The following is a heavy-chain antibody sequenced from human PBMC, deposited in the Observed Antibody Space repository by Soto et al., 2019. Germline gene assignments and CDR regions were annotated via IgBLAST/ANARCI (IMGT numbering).Heavy chain of an antibody. CDR1: GYTFTSYG. V-gene: IGHV1-18*01. D-gene: IGHD3-22*01. CDR3: ARVGESGYYDSSGYLDY. Sequence: GASVKVSCKASGYTFTSYGISWVRQAPGQGLEWMGWISAYNGNTNYAQRLQGRVTMTTDTSTSTAYMELRSLRSDDTAVYYCARVGESGYYDSSGYLDYWGQGTLVTVSS. J-gene: IGHJ4*02. CDR2: ISAYNGNT.